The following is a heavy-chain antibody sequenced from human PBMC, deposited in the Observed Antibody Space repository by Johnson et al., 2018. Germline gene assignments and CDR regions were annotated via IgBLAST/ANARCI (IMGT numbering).Heavy chain of an antibody. D-gene: IGHD6-13*01. CDR3: ARKKRAAAGDPSYYYYRDV. Sequence: QVQLQESGPGLVKPSGTXSLTCAVSGGSISSSNWWSWVRQPPGKGLEWIGEIYHSGSTNYNPSLKSRVTISVDKPKNQFSLKLSSLTAAATAVYYCARKKRAAAGDPSYYYYRDVWGKGTTVTVSS. J-gene: IGHJ6*03. CDR2: IYHSGST. CDR1: GGSISSSNW. V-gene: IGHV4-4*02.